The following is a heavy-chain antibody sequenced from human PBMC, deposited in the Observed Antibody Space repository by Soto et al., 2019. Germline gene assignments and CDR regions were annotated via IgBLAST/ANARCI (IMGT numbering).Heavy chain of an antibody. CDR3: AESLGWSYYESWFDP. CDR1: GFTFSSYA. Sequence: GVLRLSCAASGFTFSSYAMSWVRQAPGKGPEWVSAISGSGGSTYYADSVKGRFTISRDNSKNTLYLQMNSLRAEDTAVYYCAESLGWSYYESWFDPWGQGTLVTVSS. V-gene: IGHV3-23*01. D-gene: IGHD3-10*01. CDR2: ISGSGGST. J-gene: IGHJ5*02.